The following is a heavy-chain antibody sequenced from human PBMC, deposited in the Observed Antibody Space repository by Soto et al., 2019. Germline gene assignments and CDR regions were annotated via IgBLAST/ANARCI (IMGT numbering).Heavy chain of an antibody. CDR3: VGGQYYFDY. CDR2: ISSDGSDK. Sequence: QVQLVESGGGVVQPGRSLRLSCAASGFPFTSYGMHWVREGPDKGLEWVAIISSDGSDKYYADAVKGRFTISRDNSKNTLYLQMNSLRPEDTAVYYCVGGQYYFDYRGQGTLVIVSS. V-gene: IGHV3-30*03. CDR1: GFPFTSYG. J-gene: IGHJ4*02. D-gene: IGHD3-10*01.